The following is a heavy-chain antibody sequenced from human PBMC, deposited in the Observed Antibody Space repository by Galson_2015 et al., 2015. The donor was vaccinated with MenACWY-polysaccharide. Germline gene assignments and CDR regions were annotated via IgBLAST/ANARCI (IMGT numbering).Heavy chain of an antibody. D-gene: IGHD3-9*01. Sequence: TLSLHCAVSGASISSGNYLWGWIRQPPGKGAEWIGHMYYTGNSFYNPSLKSRNTISVDTSKNQFSLKLTSVTAADTAVYFCARERFTYSILTGYDKLNWFDPWGQGTLVTVSS. CDR1: GASISSGNYL. CDR3: ARERFTYSILTGYDKLNWFDP. CDR2: MYYTGNS. J-gene: IGHJ5*02. V-gene: IGHV4-30-4*01.